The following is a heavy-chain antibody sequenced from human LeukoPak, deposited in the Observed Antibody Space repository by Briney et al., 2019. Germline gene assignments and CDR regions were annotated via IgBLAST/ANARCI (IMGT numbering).Heavy chain of an antibody. CDR1: GFTLSSYA. CDR2: ISASGADT. J-gene: IGHJ4*02. CDR3: AKQLDSGHYYPTGDEY. Sequence: PGGALRLSCAASGFTLSSYATSWVRQAPGKGLEWVSAISASGADTYYADSVKGRFTISRDTSKNTVYLQMNSLREEDTAVYYCAKQLDSGHYYPTGDEYWGEGTLVTVSS. V-gene: IGHV3-23*01. D-gene: IGHD3-10*01.